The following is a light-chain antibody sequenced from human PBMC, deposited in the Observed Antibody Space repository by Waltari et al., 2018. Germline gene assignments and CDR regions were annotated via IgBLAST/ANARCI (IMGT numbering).Light chain of an antibody. CDR2: DTN. Sequence: QSVLTQPPPVSAAPGQKVTISCSGSTPHVGSNPLSWYQQFPGTAPTLLIYDTNKRPSGIPDRFSGSKSGTSATLDITGLQTGDEADYYCGTWDSSLSGGVFGGGTKVTVL. J-gene: IGLJ2*01. CDR3: GTWDSSLSGGV. V-gene: IGLV1-51*01. CDR1: TPHVGSNP.